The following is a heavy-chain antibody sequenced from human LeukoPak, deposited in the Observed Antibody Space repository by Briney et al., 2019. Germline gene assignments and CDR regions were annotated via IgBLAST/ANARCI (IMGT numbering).Heavy chain of an antibody. CDR1: GFSVSNNY. CDR3: ARGQNVPA. D-gene: IGHD1-1*01. Sequence: GGSLRLSCAASGFSVSNNYMNWVRQAPGKGLEWVSVIYSGGSTYYADSVRGRFTISRDNSKNTLYLQMNSLRAEDTAVYYCARGQNVPAWGQGTLVTVSS. J-gene: IGHJ4*02. V-gene: IGHV3-53*01. CDR2: IYSGGST.